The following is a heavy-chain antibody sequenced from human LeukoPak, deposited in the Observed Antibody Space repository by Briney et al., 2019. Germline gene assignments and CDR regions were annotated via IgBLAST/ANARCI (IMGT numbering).Heavy chain of an antibody. CDR1: GGSISSYY. V-gene: IGHV4-4*07. CDR3: AGGRRRGFDY. CDR2: IYTSGST. Sequence: SETLSLTCTVSGGSISSYYWSWIRQPAGKGLEWVGRIYTSGSTTYTPSLKSRVTMSVDTSKNQFSLKLSSVTAADTAVYYCAGGRRRGFDYWGQGTLVTVSS. D-gene: IGHD2-15*01. J-gene: IGHJ4*02.